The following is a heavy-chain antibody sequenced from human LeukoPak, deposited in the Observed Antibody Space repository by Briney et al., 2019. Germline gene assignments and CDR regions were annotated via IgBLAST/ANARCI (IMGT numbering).Heavy chain of an antibody. CDR1: GGSISSYY. D-gene: IGHD2-15*01. CDR2: IYYSGST. Sequence: SETLSLTCTVSGGSISSYYWSWIRQPPGKGLEWIGYIYYSGSTKYNPSLKSRVTISVDTSKNQFSLKLSSVTAADTAVYYCARKLGYCSGGSCYGSNWFDPWGQGTLVTVSS. CDR3: ARKLGYCSGGSCYGSNWFDP. V-gene: IGHV4-59*01. J-gene: IGHJ5*02.